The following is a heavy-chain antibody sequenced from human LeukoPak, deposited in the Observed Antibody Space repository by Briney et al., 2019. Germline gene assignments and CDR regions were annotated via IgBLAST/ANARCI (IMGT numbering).Heavy chain of an antibody. CDR2: IKQDGSEK. V-gene: IGHV3-7*01. Sequence: QPGGSLRLSCAASGFTSSNYWMSWVRQAPGKGLEWVANIKQDGSEKYYVDSVKGRFTISRDNAKNSLYLQMNSLRAEDTAVYYCARDRGSSGWYEFDYWGQGTLVTVSS. D-gene: IGHD6-19*01. J-gene: IGHJ4*02. CDR1: GFTSSNYW. CDR3: ARDRGSSGWYEFDY.